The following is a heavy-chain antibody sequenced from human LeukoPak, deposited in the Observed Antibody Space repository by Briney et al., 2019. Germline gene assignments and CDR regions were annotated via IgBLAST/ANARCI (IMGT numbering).Heavy chain of an antibody. Sequence: PSETLSLTCAVYGDSFSGYYWSWIRQPPGKGLEWIAEINHRGSTHYNPSLKSRVNISVDTSKNQFSLNLDSVTAADTAVYYCARSWAGMYYPLYYFDFWGQGTLVSVSS. CDR1: GDSFSGYY. J-gene: IGHJ4*02. D-gene: IGHD1-26*01. CDR3: ARSWAGMYYPLYYFDF. V-gene: IGHV4-34*01. CDR2: INHRGST.